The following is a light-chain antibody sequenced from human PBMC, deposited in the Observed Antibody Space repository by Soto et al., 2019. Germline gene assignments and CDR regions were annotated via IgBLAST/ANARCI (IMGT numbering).Light chain of an antibody. CDR2: GAS. CDR3: QQYGSSPLT. Sequence: EIVLTQSPGTLSLSPGERATLSCRASQSVSSNFLVWYQQKPGQAPGLLIYGASNRATGIPDRFSGSGSGTDFTLTISRLEPEDFAVYYCQQYGSSPLTFGGGTKVEIK. CDR1: QSVSSNF. J-gene: IGKJ4*01. V-gene: IGKV3-20*01.